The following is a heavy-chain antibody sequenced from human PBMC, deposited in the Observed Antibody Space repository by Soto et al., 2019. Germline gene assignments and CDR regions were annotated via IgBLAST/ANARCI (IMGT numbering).Heavy chain of an antibody. CDR1: GGSISSSSYY. Sequence: QLQLQESGPGLVKPSETLSLTCTVSGGSISSSSYYWGWIRQPPGKGLEWIGSIYYSGSTYYNPSLKSRVTISVDTSKNQFSLKLSSVTAADTAVYYCAGTDPYYYDSSGYFNDAFDIWGQGTMVTVSS. V-gene: IGHV4-39*01. D-gene: IGHD3-22*01. J-gene: IGHJ3*02. CDR2: IYYSGST. CDR3: AGTDPYYYDSSGYFNDAFDI.